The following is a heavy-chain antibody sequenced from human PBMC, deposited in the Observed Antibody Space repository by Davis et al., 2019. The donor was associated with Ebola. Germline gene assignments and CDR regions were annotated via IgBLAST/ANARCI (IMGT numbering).Heavy chain of an antibody. V-gene: IGHV3-23*01. CDR2: ISGSGGSI. D-gene: IGHD6-13*01. Sequence: GESLKISCAASGFTFSSYAMSWVRQAPGKGLEWVSAISGSGGSIYYADSVKGRFTISRDNAKNSLYLQMNSLRAEDTAVYYCARIAAAGIYYYYGMDVWGQGTTVTVSS. J-gene: IGHJ6*02. CDR3: ARIAAAGIYYYYGMDV. CDR1: GFTFSSYA.